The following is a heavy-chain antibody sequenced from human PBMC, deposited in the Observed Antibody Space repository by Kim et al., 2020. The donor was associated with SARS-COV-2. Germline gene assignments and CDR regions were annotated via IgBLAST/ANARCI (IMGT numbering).Heavy chain of an antibody. CDR3: ARSPLGYDFSPFEY. D-gene: IGHD3-3*01. V-gene: IGHV4-39*07. CDR2: IYYSGST. Sequence: SETLSLTCTVSGGSISSSSYYWGWIRQPPGKGLEWIGSIYYSGSTYYNPSLKSRVTISVDTSKNQFSLKLSSVTAADTAVYYCARSPLGYDFSPFEYWGQGTLVTVSS. CDR1: GGSISSSSYY. J-gene: IGHJ4*02.